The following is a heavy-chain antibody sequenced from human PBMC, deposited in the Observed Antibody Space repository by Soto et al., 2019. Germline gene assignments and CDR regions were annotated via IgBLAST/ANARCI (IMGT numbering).Heavy chain of an antibody. CDR1: GDSVSSNSAA. J-gene: IGHJ5*02. D-gene: IGHD6-13*01. CDR3: ARAGYSSSWYMNNWFDP. CDR2: TYYRSKWYN. Sequence: PSQTLSLTCAISGDSVSSNSAAWNWIRQSPSRGLEWLGRTYYRSKWYNDYAVSVKSRITINPDTSKNQFSLQLNSVAPEDTAVYYFARAGYSSSWYMNNWFDPWGQGTLVTVSS. V-gene: IGHV6-1*01.